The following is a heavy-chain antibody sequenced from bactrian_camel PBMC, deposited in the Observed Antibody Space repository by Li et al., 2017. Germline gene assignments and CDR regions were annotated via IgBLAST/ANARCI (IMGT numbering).Heavy chain of an antibody. CDR1: GNPYRTYC. CDR2: IERDGHT. V-gene: IGHV3S53*01. Sequence: VQLVESGGGSVQTGGSLRLSCAVSGNPYRTYCMGWFRHPPGKLREGVATIERDGHTSYVDAVKDRFTISSDNAKNTLYLQMNGLKAEDTAIYYCAAGGDVFCADFRYWGQGTQVTVS. D-gene: IGHD1*01. J-gene: IGHJ4*01. CDR3: AAGGDVFCADFRY.